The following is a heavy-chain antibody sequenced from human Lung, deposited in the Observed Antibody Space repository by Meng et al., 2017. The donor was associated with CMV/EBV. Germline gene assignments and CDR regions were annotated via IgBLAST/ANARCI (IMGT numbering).Heavy chain of an antibody. CDR1: GGSISSGDYY. J-gene: IGHJ4*02. CDR2: IYYSGST. V-gene: IGHV4-30-4*01. CDR3: ARDRTTGRYFDY. Sequence: LQKSGPGLVKPSQTLSLTCTVSGGSISSGDYYWSWIRQPPGEGLEWIGYIYYSGSTYYNPSLKSRVTISVDTSKNQFSLKLSSVTAADTAVYYCARDRTTGRYFDYWGQGTLVTVSS. D-gene: IGHD4-11*01.